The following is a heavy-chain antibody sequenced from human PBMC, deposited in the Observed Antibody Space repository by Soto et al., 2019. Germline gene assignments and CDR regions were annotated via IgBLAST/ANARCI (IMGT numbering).Heavy chain of an antibody. CDR3: ARRGLYRAAAGSAHYYYGMDV. CDR2: IYPGDSDT. Sequence: PGESLKISCKGSVYSFTSYLIGWVRQMPGKGLEWMGIIYPGDSDTRYSPSFQCQVTISADKYMSTAYLQWSSLKASDTAMYYCARRGLYRAAAGSAHYYYGMDVWGQATTVNVSS. D-gene: IGHD6-13*01. CDR1: VYSFTSYL. V-gene: IGHV5-51*01. J-gene: IGHJ6*01.